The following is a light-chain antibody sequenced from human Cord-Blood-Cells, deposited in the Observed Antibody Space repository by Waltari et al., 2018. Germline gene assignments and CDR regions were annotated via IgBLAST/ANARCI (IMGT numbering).Light chain of an antibody. J-gene: IGKJ1*01. CDR1: QSISSY. CDR2: AAS. Sequence: DIQLTRSPSSLSAHVGVSGTITCRASQSISSYLNWYLQKPGKAPKLLIYAASSLHSGAPSRFSGSGSGTDFTLTISSLQPEDFATYYCQQSYSTPWTFGQGTKVEIK. CDR3: QQSYSTPWT. V-gene: IGKV1-39*01.